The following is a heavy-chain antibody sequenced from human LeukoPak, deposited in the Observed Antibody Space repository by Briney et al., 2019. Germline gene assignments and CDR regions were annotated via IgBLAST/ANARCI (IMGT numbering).Heavy chain of an antibody. CDR3: ATDPWQGRVLLDY. V-gene: IGHV3-21*01. CDR2: ISSSTSYI. CDR1: GFTFSGYS. Sequence: WGSLRLSCVGSGFTFSGYSMNWVRQAPGKGLEWVSSISSSTSYIHYADSVRGRFTISRDNAKSSVYLQMNSLRAEDTAVYYCATDPWQGRVLLDYWGQGTLVTV. D-gene: IGHD5-12*01. J-gene: IGHJ4*02.